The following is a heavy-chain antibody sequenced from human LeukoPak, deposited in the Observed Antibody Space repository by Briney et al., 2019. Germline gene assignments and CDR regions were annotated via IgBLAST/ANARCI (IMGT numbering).Heavy chain of an antibody. CDR2: ISSSGSTI. CDR3: AGGGFMDYFDY. CDR1: GFTFSDYY. Sequence: PGGSLRLSCAAYGFTFSDYYISWIRQAPGKGLEWVSYISSSGSTIYYADSVKGRFTISRDNTKNSLYLQMNSLRAEDTAVYYCAGGGFMDYFDYWGQGTLVTVSS. J-gene: IGHJ4*02. V-gene: IGHV3-11*01.